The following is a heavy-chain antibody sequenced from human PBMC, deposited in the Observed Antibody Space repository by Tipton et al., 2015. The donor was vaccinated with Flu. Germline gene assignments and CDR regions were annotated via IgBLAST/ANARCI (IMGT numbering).Heavy chain of an antibody. D-gene: IGHD6-6*01. V-gene: IGHV4-38-2*01. CDR3: ARYSSSVATYWYFDL. Sequence: GEALGSNYYWGWIRQPPGKGLEWIGNIHRGGSPYHNPSLRSRVTISIDTSKNQFSLTLNSVTAADTAMYYCARYSSSVATYWYFDLWGRGTLVTVSS. J-gene: IGHJ2*01. CDR1: GEALGSNYY. CDR2: IHRGGSP.